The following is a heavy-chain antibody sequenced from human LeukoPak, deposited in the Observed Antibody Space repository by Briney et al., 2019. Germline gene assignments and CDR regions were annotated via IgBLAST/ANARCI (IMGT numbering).Heavy chain of an antibody. J-gene: IGHJ6*04. CDR3: AELGTTMIGGV. CDR2: ISIGSTYI. Sequence: GGSLRLSCAASGITFSRYSMNWVRQAPGKGLEWVSSISIGSTYIYYADSVKGRFTISRDNAKNSLYLQMNSLRAEDTAVYYCAELGTTMIGGVWGKGTTVTISS. V-gene: IGHV3-21*01. CDR1: GITFSRYS. D-gene: IGHD3-10*02.